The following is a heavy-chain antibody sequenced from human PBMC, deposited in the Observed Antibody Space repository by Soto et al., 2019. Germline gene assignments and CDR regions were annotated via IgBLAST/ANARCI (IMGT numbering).Heavy chain of an antibody. Sequence: PSEALSLPCTVTGDSITSGGYYWSWIRKDPGKGQEWLGYIYGIGGSGSTLYNPSLKSRITLSVDTSKTQFSLKRSSVTAADTAVYFCARKHSLYFSGIDYSGQLTLLAVSS. D-gene: IGHD1-1*01. CDR3: ARKHSLYFSGIDY. CDR1: GDSITSGGYY. V-gene: IGHV4-31*03. CDR2: IYGIGGSGST. J-gene: IGHJ4*02.